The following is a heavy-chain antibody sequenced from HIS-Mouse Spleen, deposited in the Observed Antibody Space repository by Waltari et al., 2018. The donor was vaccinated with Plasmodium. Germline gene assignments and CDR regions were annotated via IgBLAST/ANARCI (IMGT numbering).Heavy chain of an antibody. CDR1: GGSIRSSSYY. CDR3: ARRGGSYYYFDY. J-gene: IGHJ4*02. V-gene: IGHV4-39*01. Sequence: QLQLQESGPGLVKPSEALSLPRTVSGGSIRSSSYYWGWIRQPPGKGLEWIGSIYYSGSTYYNPSLKSRVTISVDTSKNQFSLKLSSVTAADTAVYYCARRGGSYYYFDYWGQGTLVTVSS. CDR2: IYYSGST. D-gene: IGHD1-26*01.